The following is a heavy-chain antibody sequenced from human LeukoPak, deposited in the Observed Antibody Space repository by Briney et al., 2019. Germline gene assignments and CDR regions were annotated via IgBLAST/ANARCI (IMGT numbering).Heavy chain of an antibody. CDR3: ARLPDSSTRGDY. CDR1: GYTFISYG. CDR2: INPNSGGT. J-gene: IGHJ4*02. D-gene: IGHD2-2*01. V-gene: IGHV1-2*02. Sequence: AASVKVSCKASGYTFISYGISWVRQAPGQGLEWMGWINPNSGGTNYAQKFQGRVTLTRDTSVSTAYMELTSLTSDDTALYYCARLPDSSTRGDYWGQGTLVTVSS.